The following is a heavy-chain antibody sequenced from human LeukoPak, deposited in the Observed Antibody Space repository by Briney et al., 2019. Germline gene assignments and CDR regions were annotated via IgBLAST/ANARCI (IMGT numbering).Heavy chain of an antibody. J-gene: IGHJ4*02. CDR1: GGSISSYY. CDR2: VYTSGST. CDR3: AREGPAGGKSNQDYFDY. V-gene: IGHV4-4*07. D-gene: IGHD1-14*01. Sequence: PSETLSLTCTVSGGSISSYYWSWIRQPAGKGLEWIGRVYTSGSTNYNPSLKSRVTMSVDTSKNQFSLKLSSVTAADTAVYYCAREGPAGGKSNQDYFDYWGQGTLVTVSS.